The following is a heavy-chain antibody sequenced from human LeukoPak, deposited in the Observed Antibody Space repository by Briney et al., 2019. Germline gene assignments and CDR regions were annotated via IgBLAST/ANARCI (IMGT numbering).Heavy chain of an antibody. CDR1: GYTFTGYY. CDR2: INPSGGST. V-gene: IGHV1-46*01. CDR3: AKDRYYYDSSGQHFDY. J-gene: IGHJ4*02. D-gene: IGHD3-22*01. Sequence: ASVKVSCKASGYTFTGYYMHWVRQAPGQGLEWMGIINPSGGSTSYAQKFQGRVTMTRDTSTSTVYMELSSLRAEDTALYYCAKDRYYYDSSGQHFDYWGQGTLATVSS.